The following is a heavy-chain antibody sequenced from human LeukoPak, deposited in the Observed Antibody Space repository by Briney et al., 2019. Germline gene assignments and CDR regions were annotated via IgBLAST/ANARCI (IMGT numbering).Heavy chain of an antibody. CDR3: ARLRRNSDRSGFYYYYDN. CDR2: INTVASYI. V-gene: IGHV3-21*01. CDR1: GFTFSSYS. D-gene: IGHD3-22*01. Sequence: GGSLRLSCAASGFTFSSYSFNWVRQAPGKGLEWVSSINTVASYIYHADSVRGRFTISRDNAENSLWLQMNGLRAEDPAVYYCARLRRNSDRSGFYYYYDNWGQGTLVTVSS. J-gene: IGHJ4*02.